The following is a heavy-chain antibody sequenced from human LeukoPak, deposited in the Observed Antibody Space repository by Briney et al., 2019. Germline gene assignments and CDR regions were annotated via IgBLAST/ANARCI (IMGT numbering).Heavy chain of an antibody. D-gene: IGHD2-2*02. V-gene: IGHV3-69-1*02. Sequence: GGSLRLSCAASGFTFIGYSMNWVRQAPGKGLEWLSSIGINNNTYYADSLKGRFIISRDNTKNSVYLQMNSLRVDDTAVYYCARGPAAIPNWFDSWGLGTLVTVAS. J-gene: IGHJ5*01. CDR2: IGINNNT. CDR1: GFTFIGYS. CDR3: ARGPAAIPNWFDS.